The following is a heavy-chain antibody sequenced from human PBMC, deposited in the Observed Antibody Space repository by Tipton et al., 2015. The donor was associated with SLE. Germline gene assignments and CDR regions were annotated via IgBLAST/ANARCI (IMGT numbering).Heavy chain of an antibody. J-gene: IGHJ4*02. D-gene: IGHD3-22*01. CDR1: GDSITSDIYY. CDR3: AGDSSGSYYDRGGYYQLANRHFDL. V-gene: IGHV4-39*07. CDR2: VYDSGTT. Sequence: TLSLTCFVSGDSITSDIYYWGWIRQPPGKGLEWIGSVYDSGTTHYNPSLKSRVTMSVDTSKTQFSLKLGSLTAADTAVYYCAGDSSGSYYDRGGYYQLANRHFDLWGRGILVSVSS.